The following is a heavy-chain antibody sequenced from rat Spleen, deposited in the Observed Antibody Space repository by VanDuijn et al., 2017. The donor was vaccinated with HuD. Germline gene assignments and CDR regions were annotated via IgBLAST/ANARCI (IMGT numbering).Heavy chain of an antibody. CDR1: GFTLSDYS. Sequence: EVQLVESGGGLVQPGRSLKLSCGVSGFTLSDYSMAWVRQAPKKGLEWVASISPSGVTYYRDSVKGRFTVSRENAKSTLYFLMDSLRSEDTATYYCVRQDTSGYSNWFAYWGQGTLVTVSS. D-gene: IGHD4-3*01. CDR2: ISPSGVT. CDR3: VRQDTSGYSNWFAY. V-gene: IGHV5S23*01. J-gene: IGHJ3*01.